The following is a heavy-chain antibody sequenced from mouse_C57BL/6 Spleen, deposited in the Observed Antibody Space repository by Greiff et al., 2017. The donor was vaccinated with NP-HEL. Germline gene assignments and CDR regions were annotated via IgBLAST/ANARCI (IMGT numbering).Heavy chain of an antibody. CDR2: INPSNGGT. CDR3: ARRSSSLYYYAMDY. V-gene: IGHV1-53*01. D-gene: IGHD1-1*01. J-gene: IGHJ4*01. Sequence: QVQLKQSGPELVKPGASVKIPCKASGYTFTDYNMDWVKQRPGQGLEWIGNINPSNGGTNYNEKFKSKATLTVDKSSSTAYMQLSSLTSEDSAVYYCARRSSSLYYYAMDYWGQGTSVTVSS. CDR1: GYTFTDYN.